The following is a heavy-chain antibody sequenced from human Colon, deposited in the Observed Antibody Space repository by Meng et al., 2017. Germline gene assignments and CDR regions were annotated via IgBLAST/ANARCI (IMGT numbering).Heavy chain of an antibody. V-gene: IGHV4-31*03. CDR3: AREGNAWNWFDT. CDR2: IYCSGST. CDR1: GGSFISGGYS. J-gene: IGHJ5*02. D-gene: IGHD2-2*01. Sequence: GPGLLKQSPPPPLPCPVFGGSFISGGYSWSWLRQSRGKGLEWIGNIYCSGSTYYRPSIRSRITIALDTPKNQFSLKISSMTVADTAVYYGAREGNAWNWFDTWGQGTLVTVSS.